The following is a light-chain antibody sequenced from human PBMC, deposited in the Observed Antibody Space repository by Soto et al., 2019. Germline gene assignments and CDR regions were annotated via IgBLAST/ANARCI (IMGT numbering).Light chain of an antibody. Sequence: QSALTPPASVSGWPGQSITIYCTGSTRDVGGYNYVSWYQLSPGKAPKLLIYDVDRPSGVSNRFSGSKSGNTASLTISGLQAEYEADYYCTSYTNSGTVVFGGGTKLTVL. CDR1: TRDVGGYNY. CDR3: TSYTNSGTVV. J-gene: IGLJ3*02. V-gene: IGLV2-14*01. CDR2: DV.